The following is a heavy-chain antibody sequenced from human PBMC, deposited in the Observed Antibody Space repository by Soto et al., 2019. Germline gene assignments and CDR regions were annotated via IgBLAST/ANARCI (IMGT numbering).Heavy chain of an antibody. V-gene: IGHV1-8*01. D-gene: IGHD1-26*01. Sequence: QVQLVQSGAEVREPGASVKVSCKASGYSFTSLDINWVRQTAGQGLEWMGWREPSTGRTGYAQKFQGIVTMTRDTSIHTAYMELTTLTSDDTAFYYCARGVSAGVDYWGQGTLVIVCS. J-gene: IGHJ4*02. CDR2: REPSTGRT. CDR1: GYSFTSLD. CDR3: ARGVSAGVDY.